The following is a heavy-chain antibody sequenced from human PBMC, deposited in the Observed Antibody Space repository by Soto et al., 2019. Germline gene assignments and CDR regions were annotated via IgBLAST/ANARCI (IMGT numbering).Heavy chain of an antibody. CDR1: GLTFTGYS. CDR2: INSGSSTI. V-gene: IGHV3-48*02. CDR3: GRVGGATMATMYFDP. D-gene: IGHD5-12*01. J-gene: IGHJ4*02. Sequence: EVQLVESGGGLIQPGGSLRLSCAVSGLTFTGYSMNWVRQAPGKGLEWVSFINSGSSTIFYADSVKGRFTISRDNAKSSLYLEMNSLRDEDTAVYYCGRVGGATMATMYFDPWGQGTLVTVSS.